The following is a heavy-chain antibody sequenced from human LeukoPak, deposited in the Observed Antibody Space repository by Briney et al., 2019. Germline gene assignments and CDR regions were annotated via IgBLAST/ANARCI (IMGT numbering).Heavy chain of an antibody. CDR2: TSSSDAGT. D-gene: IGHD3-10*01. CDR1: GFTLNNYA. Sequence: GGSLRLSCAASGFTLNNYAMSWVRQAPGKGLEWVSATSSSDAGTYHADSVRGRFTISRDNSKNTLYLQMNSLRADDTAMYYCAREYYFSHIDGWGKGTTVTVSS. V-gene: IGHV3-23*01. J-gene: IGHJ6*03. CDR3: AREYYFSHIDG.